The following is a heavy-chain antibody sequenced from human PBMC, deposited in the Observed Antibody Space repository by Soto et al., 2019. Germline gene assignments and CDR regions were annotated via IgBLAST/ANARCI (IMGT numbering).Heavy chain of an antibody. V-gene: IGHV3-74*01. Sequence: EVQLVASGGGLVQPGGSLRLSCAASGFTVISYLMHWVRQAPGKGLVWVSRINSDGSSTSFADSVKGRFTISRDNAKNTLYLQMNSLRAEDTAVYYCARVNYGDYGGVYDYWGQGTLVTVSS. CDR2: INSDGSST. D-gene: IGHD4-17*01. J-gene: IGHJ4*02. CDR1: GFTVISYL. CDR3: ARVNYGDYGGVYDY.